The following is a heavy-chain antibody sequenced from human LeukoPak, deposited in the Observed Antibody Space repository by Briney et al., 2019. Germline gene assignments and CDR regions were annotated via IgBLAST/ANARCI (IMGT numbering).Heavy chain of an antibody. CDR3: ARDFGYDWINDY. CDR2: IFAYNGNT. J-gene: IGHJ4*02. D-gene: IGHD5-12*01. CDR1: GYTFTSYG. V-gene: IGHV1-18*01. Sequence: ASVKVSCKASGYTFTSYGISWVRQAPGQGLEWMGWIFAYNGNTNNAQTLQGRVTMTTDTSTSTAYMELRSMRSNATATYYYARDFGYDWINDYWGQGTLVTVST.